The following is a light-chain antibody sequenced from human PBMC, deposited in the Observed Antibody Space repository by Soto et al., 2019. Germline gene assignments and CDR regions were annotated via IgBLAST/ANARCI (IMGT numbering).Light chain of an antibody. J-gene: IGKJ2*01. V-gene: IGKV3-20*01. Sequence: EIVLTQSPGTLSLSPGERATLSCRASQSISSSYLAWYQQKSGQAPRLLIYGASSRATGIPDRFSGSGSGTDFTLTISRLEPEDFAVYYGQSYGTSYTVGQGTKLEIK. CDR1: QSISSSY. CDR3: QSYGTSYT. CDR2: GAS.